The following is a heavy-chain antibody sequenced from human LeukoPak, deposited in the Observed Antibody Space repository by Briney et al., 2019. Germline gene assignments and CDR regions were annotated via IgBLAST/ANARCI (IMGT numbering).Heavy chain of an antibody. Sequence: GASVKVSCEDSGGTFSSYAISWVRQAPGQGLEWMGGIIPIFGTANYAQKFQGRVTITADESTSTAYMELSSLRSEDTAVYYCARESPDYYDSSENYWGQGTLVTVSS. J-gene: IGHJ4*02. CDR1: GGTFSSYA. D-gene: IGHD3-22*01. CDR2: IIPIFGTA. CDR3: ARESPDYYDSSENY. V-gene: IGHV1-69*01.